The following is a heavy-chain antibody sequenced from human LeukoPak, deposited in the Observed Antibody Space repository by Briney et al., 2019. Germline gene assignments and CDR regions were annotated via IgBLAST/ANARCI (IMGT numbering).Heavy chain of an antibody. Sequence: QPGGSLRLSCAASGFTFSSYAMNWVRQAPGKGLEWVAVISYEGGTQYYVDSVKGRFTISRDNSKNTLYLQMNSLRVEDTAVYYCAKETTAHTSRTLDYWGQGTLVTVSS. J-gene: IGHJ4*02. CDR3: AKETTAHTSRTLDY. CDR2: ISYEGGTQ. V-gene: IGHV3-30*18. CDR1: GFTFSSYA. D-gene: IGHD2-2*01.